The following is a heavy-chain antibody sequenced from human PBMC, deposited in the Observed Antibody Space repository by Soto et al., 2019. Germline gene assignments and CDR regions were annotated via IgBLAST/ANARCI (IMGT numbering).Heavy chain of an antibody. CDR3: ARASYSSSWGY. D-gene: IGHD6-13*01. CDR1: GGSVSSGSYY. J-gene: IGHJ4*02. CDR2: IYYSGST. Sequence: SETLSLTCTVSGGSVSSGSYYWSWIRQPPGKGLECIGYIYYSGSTNYNPSLKSRVTISVDTSKNQFSLKLSSVTAADTAVYYCARASYSSSWGYWGQGTLVTVSS. V-gene: IGHV4-61*01.